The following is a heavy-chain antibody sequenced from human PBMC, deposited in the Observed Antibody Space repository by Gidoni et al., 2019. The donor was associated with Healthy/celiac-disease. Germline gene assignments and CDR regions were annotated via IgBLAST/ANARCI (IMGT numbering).Heavy chain of an antibody. Sequence: EVQLVESGGGLVQPGGSLRLPCAASGLTFSSYACSWCRRAQGKGLEWFSAISGSGGSTYYADSVEGRFTISRDNSKNTLYLQMNSLRAEDTAVYYCAKEVQESERYFDWPTPEADWYFDLWGRGTLVTVSS. D-gene: IGHD3-9*01. J-gene: IGHJ2*01. CDR2: ISGSGGST. V-gene: IGHV3-23*04. CDR3: AKEVQESERYFDWPTPEADWYFDL. CDR1: GLTFSSYA.